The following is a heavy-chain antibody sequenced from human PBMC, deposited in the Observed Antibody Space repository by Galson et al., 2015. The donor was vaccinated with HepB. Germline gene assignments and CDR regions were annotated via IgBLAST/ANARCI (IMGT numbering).Heavy chain of an antibody. V-gene: IGHV1-18*01. CDR3: ARDHGYSSSWYYFDY. D-gene: IGHD6-13*01. Sequence: SVKVSCKASGYTFTSYGISWVRQAPGQGLEWMGWISAYNGNTNYAQKLQGRVTMTTDTSTSTAYVELRSLRSDDTAVYYCARDHGYSSSWYYFDYWGQGTLVTVSS. CDR1: GYTFTSYG. J-gene: IGHJ4*02. CDR2: ISAYNGNT.